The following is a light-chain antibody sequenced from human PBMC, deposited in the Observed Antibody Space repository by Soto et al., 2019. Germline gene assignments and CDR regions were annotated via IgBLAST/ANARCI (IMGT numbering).Light chain of an antibody. V-gene: IGLV2-11*01. J-gene: IGLJ1*01. CDR2: DVS. CDR3: CSYAGSYV. Sequence: QSVLTQPRSVSGSPGQSVTISCTGTSSDVGGYNYVSWYQQHPGKAPKLMIYDVSKRPSGVPDRFSGSKSGNTASLTIAGRQAEHEAVYYCCSYAGSYVFGTGTKVTVL. CDR1: SSDVGGYNY.